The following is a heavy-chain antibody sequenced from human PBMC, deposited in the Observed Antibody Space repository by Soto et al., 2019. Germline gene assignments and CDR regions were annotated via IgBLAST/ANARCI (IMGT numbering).Heavy chain of an antibody. J-gene: IGHJ4*02. CDR3: AREKPHYYDSRTTTAPNDY. CDR1: GFTFSSYS. Sequence: PGGSLRLSCAASGFTFSSYSMNWVRQAPGKGLEWVSSISSSSSYIYYADSVKGRFTISRDNATNSLYLQMNSLRAEDTAVYYCAREKPHYYDSRTTTAPNDYWGQGTLVTGSS. CDR2: ISSSSSYI. D-gene: IGHD3-22*01. V-gene: IGHV3-21*01.